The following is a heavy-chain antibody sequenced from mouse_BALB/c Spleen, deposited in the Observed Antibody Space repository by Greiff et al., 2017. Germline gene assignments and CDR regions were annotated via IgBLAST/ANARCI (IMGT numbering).Heavy chain of an antibody. J-gene: IGHJ3*01. CDR2: IWGDGST. D-gene: IGHD2-1*01. Sequence: VKLVESGPGLVAPSQSLSITCTVSGFSFTGYGVNWVRQPPGKGLEWLGMIWGDGSTDYNSALKSRLSISKDNSKSQVFLKMNSLQTDDTARYYGARDLGNYEFAYWGQGTLVTVSA. CDR1: GFSFTGYG. V-gene: IGHV2-6-7*01. CDR3: ARDLGNYEFAY.